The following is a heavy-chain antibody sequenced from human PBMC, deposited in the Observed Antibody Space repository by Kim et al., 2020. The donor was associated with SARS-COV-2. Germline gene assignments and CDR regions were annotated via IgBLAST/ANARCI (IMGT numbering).Heavy chain of an antibody. CDR3: ARAPASIIAYFDF. D-gene: IGHD2-2*01. J-gene: IGHJ4*02. Sequence: YYAESVKGRFTLSEDNSRSTLYLQMTRLTAEDAAMYFCARAPASIIAYFDFWGQGAPVTVS. V-gene: IGHV3-33*01.